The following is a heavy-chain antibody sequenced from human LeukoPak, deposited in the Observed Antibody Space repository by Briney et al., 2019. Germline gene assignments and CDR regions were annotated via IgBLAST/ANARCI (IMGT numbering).Heavy chain of an antibody. J-gene: IGHJ3*02. Sequence: PSETLSLTCTVSGGSISSSSYYWGWIRQPPGKGLEWIGSIYYSGSTYYNPSLKSRVTISVDTSKNQFSLKLSSVTAADTAVYYCARLKGVITIFGVVIRDAFDIWGQGTMVTVSS. V-gene: IGHV4-39*07. CDR1: GGSISSSSYY. D-gene: IGHD3-3*01. CDR3: ARLKGVITIFGVVIRDAFDI. CDR2: IYYSGST.